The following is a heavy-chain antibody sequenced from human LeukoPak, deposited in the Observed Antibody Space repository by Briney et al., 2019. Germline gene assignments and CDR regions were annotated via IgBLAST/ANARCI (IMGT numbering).Heavy chain of an antibody. CDR1: GYTFTGYY. CDR2: INPNSGGT. V-gene: IGHV1-2*02. CDR3: AREYYYDSSGYYGYYFDY. D-gene: IGHD3-22*01. Sequence: ASVKVSCKASGYTFTGYYMHWVRQAPGQGLEWMGWINPNSGGTNYAQKFQGRVTMTRDTSISTAYMELSRLRSDDTAVYYCAREYYYDSSGYYGYYFDYWGQGTLVTVSS. J-gene: IGHJ4*02.